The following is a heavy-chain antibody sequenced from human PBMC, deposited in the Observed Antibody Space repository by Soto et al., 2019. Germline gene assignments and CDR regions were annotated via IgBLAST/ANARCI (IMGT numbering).Heavy chain of an antibody. D-gene: IGHD6-19*01. CDR2: LNPNSGDT. CDR1: GYTFSSYD. CDR3: ATSGGGWYLY. J-gene: IGHJ4*02. V-gene: IGHV1-8*01. Sequence: QVQLVQSGAEVKKPGASVKVSCKASGYTFSSYDINGVRQATGQGLEWMGWLNPNSGDTGYAQKFQGRVTLTRNTSINTAYIELSSLTSDDTAVYYCATSGGGWYLYWGQGTLVTVSS.